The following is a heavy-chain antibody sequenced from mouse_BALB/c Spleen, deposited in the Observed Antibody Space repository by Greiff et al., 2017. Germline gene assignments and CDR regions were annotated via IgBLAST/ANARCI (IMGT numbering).Heavy chain of an antibody. D-gene: IGHD3-3*01. CDR2: ISYDGSN. CDR3: ARGGTGFAY. V-gene: IGHV3-6*02. J-gene: IGHJ3*01. Sequence: DVKLVESGPGLVKPSQSLSLTCSVTGYSITSGYYWNWIRQFPGNKLEWMGYISYDGSNNYNPSLKNRISITRDTSKNQFFLKLNSVTTEDTATYYCARGGTGFAYWGQGTLVTVSA. CDR1: GYSITSGYY.